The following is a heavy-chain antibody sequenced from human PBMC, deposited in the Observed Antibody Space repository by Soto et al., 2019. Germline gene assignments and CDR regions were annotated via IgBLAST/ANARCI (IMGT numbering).Heavy chain of an antibody. CDR3: ARVKYCTNGVCYTGSYFDY. CDR1: GGSFSGYY. CDR2: INHSGST. D-gene: IGHD2-8*01. Sequence: QVQLQQWGAGLLKPSETLSLTCAVYGGSFSGYYWSWIRQPPGKGLEWIGEINHSGSTNYNPSLKSRVTISVDTSKNQFSLKLSSVTAADTAVYYCARVKYCTNGVCYTGSYFDYWGQGTLVTVSS. J-gene: IGHJ4*02. V-gene: IGHV4-34*01.